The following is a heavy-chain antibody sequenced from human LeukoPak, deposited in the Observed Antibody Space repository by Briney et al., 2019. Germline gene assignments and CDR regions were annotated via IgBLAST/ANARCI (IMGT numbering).Heavy chain of an antibody. J-gene: IGHJ6*03. CDR2: ISSSGSTI. D-gene: IGHD2-15*01. CDR3: ARRAYCSGGSCYGDYYYYYMGV. Sequence: GGSLRLSCAASGFTFSDYYMSWIRQAPGKGLEWVSYISSSGSTIYYADSVKGRFTISRDNAKNSLYLQMNSLRAEDTAVYYCARRAYCSGGSCYGDYYYYYMGVWGKGTTVTISS. V-gene: IGHV3-11*01. CDR1: GFTFSDYY.